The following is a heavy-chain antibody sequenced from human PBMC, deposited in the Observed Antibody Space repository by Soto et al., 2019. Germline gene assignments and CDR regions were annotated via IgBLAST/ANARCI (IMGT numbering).Heavy chain of an antibody. V-gene: IGHV1-58*01. CDR3: AADPNYYDSSGYSVDY. CDR2: IVVGSGNT. D-gene: IGHD3-22*01. CDR1: GFTFTSSA. Sequence: SVKVSCKASGFTFTSSAVQWVRQARGQRLEWIGWIVVGSGNTNYAQKFQERVTITRDMSTSTAYMELSSLRSEDTAVYYCAADPNYYDSSGYSVDYWGQGTLVTVSS. J-gene: IGHJ4*02.